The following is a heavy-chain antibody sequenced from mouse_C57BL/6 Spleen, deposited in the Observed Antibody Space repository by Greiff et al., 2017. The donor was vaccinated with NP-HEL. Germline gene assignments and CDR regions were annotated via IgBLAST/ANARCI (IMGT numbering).Heavy chain of an antibody. J-gene: IGHJ3*01. CDR2: IFPGSGST. D-gene: IGHD2-4*01. V-gene: IGHV1-75*01. CDR3: ASPGDYDGGAPWFAY. CDR1: GYTFTDYY. Sequence: QVQLQQSGPELVKPGASVKISCKASGYTFTDYYINWVQQRPGQGLEWIGWIFPGSGSTYYNETFKGKATLTVDKSSSTAYMLLSSLTSEDSAVYFCASPGDYDGGAPWFAYWGQGTLVTVSA.